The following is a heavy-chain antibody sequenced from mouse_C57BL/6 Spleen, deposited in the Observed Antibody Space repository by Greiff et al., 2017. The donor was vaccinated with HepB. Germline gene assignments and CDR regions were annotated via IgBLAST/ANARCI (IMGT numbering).Heavy chain of an antibody. CDR3: ARGGDYVYFDY. Sequence: VQLQESGAELVKPGASVKISCKASGYAFSSYWMNWVKQRPGKGLEWIGQIYPGDGDTNYNGKFKGKATLTADKSSSTAYMQLSSLTSEDSAVYFCARGGDYVYFDYWGQGTTLTVSS. V-gene: IGHV1-80*01. CDR2: IYPGDGDT. D-gene: IGHD2-4*01. CDR1: GYAFSSYW. J-gene: IGHJ2*01.